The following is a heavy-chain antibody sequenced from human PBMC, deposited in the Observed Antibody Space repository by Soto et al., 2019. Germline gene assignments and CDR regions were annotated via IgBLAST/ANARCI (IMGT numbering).Heavy chain of an antibody. J-gene: IGHJ6*03. CDR3: AREGCHSSHCYYYYYMDV. D-gene: IGHD2-15*01. V-gene: IGHV3-66*01. CDR1: GFTVSSNY. CDR2: IYSGGST. Sequence: GGSLRLSCAASGFTVSSNYMSWVRQAPGKGLEWVSVIYSGGSTYYADSVKGRFTISRDNSKNTLYLQMNILRAEDTAVYYCAREGCHSSHCYYYYYMDVWGKGTTVTVSS.